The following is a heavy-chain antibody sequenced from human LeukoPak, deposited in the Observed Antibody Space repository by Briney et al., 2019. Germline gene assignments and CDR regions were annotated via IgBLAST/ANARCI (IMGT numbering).Heavy chain of an antibody. D-gene: IGHD4-17*01. CDR3: ARDKAYGDYDAWYFDL. Sequence: PSQTLSLTCTVSGGSISSGDYYWSWIRQPPGKGLEWIGYIYYSGSTYYNPSPKSRVTISVDTSKNQFSLKLSSVTAADTAVYYCARDKAYGDYDAWYFDLWGRGTLVTVSS. V-gene: IGHV4-30-4*01. CDR1: GGSISSGDYY. J-gene: IGHJ2*01. CDR2: IYYSGST.